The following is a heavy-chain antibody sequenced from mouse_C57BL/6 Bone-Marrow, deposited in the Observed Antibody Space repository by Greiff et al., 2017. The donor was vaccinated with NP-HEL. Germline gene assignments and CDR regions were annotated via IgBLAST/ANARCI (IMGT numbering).Heavy chain of an antibody. Sequence: LVESEGGLVQPGSSMKLSCTASGFTFSDYYMAWVRQVPEKGLEWVANINYDGSSTYYLDSLKSRFIISRDNAKNILYLQMSSLKSEDTATYYCARDRRGNFDVWGTGTTVTVSS. J-gene: IGHJ1*03. V-gene: IGHV5-16*01. CDR1: GFTFSDYY. CDR3: ARDRRGNFDV. CDR2: INYDGSST.